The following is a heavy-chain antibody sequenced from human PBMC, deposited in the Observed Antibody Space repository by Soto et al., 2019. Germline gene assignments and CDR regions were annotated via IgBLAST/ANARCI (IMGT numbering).Heavy chain of an antibody. CDR3: ASLVVVAALDY. CDR1: GFTFSSYS. Sequence: EVQLVESGGGLVQPGGSLRLSCAASGFTFSSYSMNWVRQAPGKGLEWVSYISSSSSTIYYADSVKGRFTISRDNAKNSLYLQMNSLRAEDTAVYYCASLVVVAALDYWGQGTQVTVSS. CDR2: ISSSSSTI. V-gene: IGHV3-48*01. J-gene: IGHJ4*02. D-gene: IGHD2-15*01.